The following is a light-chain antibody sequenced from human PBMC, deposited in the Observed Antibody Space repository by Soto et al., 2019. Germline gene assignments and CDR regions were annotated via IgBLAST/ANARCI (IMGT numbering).Light chain of an antibody. CDR3: QKFGSWRT. Sequence: EIVLTQSPGTLSLSPGERATLSCTASQSVSSSYLAWYQQKSGQAPRLLIYGASSRATGIPDRFSGSGSGTDFTLTISRLEPEDFAVYYCQKFGSWRTFGGGTKVEIK. CDR1: QSVSSSY. J-gene: IGKJ4*01. CDR2: GAS. V-gene: IGKV3-20*01.